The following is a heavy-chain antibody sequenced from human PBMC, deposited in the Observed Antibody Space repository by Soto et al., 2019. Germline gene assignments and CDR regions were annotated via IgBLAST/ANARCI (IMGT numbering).Heavy chain of an antibody. Sequence: SVKVSCKASGFTFTSSAVQWVRQARGQRLGWIGWIVVGSGNTSYAQKFQERVTITRDMSTSTAYMELSSLRSEDTAVYYCAADDSSSSSEFYYYYYGMDVWGQGTTVTVSS. CDR1: GFTFTSSA. D-gene: IGHD6-6*01. CDR3: AADDSSSSSEFYYYYYGMDV. J-gene: IGHJ6*02. CDR2: IVVGSGNT. V-gene: IGHV1-58*01.